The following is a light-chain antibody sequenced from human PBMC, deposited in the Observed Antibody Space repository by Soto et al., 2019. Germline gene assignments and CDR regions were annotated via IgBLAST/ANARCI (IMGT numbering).Light chain of an antibody. CDR3: QQSYSLPYT. CDR2: AAS. V-gene: IGKV1-39*01. J-gene: IGKJ2*01. CDR1: QTISSS. Sequence: DIQMTQSPSSLSASVGDRVTITCRASQTISSSLNWYEQKPGKAPKLLIYAASSLPNGVPSRFSGSGSGTDFTLTISSLQPEDFATYHCQQSYSLPYTFGQGTKLEIK.